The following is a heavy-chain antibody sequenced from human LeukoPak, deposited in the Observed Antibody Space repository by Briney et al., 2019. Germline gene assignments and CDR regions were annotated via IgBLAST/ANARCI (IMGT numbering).Heavy chain of an antibody. J-gene: IGHJ4*02. D-gene: IGHD3-10*01. CDR2: IYSGGST. Sequence: GSLRLSCAASGFTFSSYEMNWVRQAPGKGLEWVSVIYSGGSTYYADSVKGRFTISRDNSKNTLYLQMNSLRAEDTAVYYCASSTMVRGLFDYWGQGTLVTVSS. CDR3: ASSTMVRGLFDY. V-gene: IGHV3-66*01. CDR1: GFTFSSYE.